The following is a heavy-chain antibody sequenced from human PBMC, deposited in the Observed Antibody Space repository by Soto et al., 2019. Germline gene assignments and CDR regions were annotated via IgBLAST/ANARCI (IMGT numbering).Heavy chain of an antibody. V-gene: IGHV4-59*01. CDR3: ARVWTYYDILTGYYPLQNYYYYYYMDV. J-gene: IGHJ6*03. CDR2: IYYSGST. D-gene: IGHD3-9*01. CDR1: CSSISSYY. Sequence: PSEPLSLTFTLSCSSISSYYWSWIRQPPGEGLEWIGYIYYSGSTNYNPSLKSRVTISVDTSKNQFSLKLSSVTAADTAVYYCARVWTYYDILTGYYPLQNYYYYYYMDVWGKGTTVT.